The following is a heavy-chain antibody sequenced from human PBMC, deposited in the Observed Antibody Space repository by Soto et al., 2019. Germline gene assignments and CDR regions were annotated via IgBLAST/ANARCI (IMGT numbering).Heavy chain of an antibody. CDR2: ISTYNGNT. CDR1: GYTFTTYG. Sequence: QVHLVQSGAEVKKTGASVKVSCKASGYTFTTYGISWVRQAPGQGLEWMGWISTYNGNTNYEQKLQGRVTLTTDTLTSTAYMELRSLRSDDTAVHYCARRGAYCSGGTCYHFDYWGQGTLVTVSS. V-gene: IGHV1-18*04. CDR3: ARRGAYCSGGTCYHFDY. J-gene: IGHJ4*02. D-gene: IGHD2-15*01.